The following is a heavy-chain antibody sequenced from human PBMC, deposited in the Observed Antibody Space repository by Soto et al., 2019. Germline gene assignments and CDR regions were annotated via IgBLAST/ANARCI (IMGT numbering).Heavy chain of an antibody. CDR2: IKQDGSEK. CDR1: GFTFSRYW. J-gene: IGHJ4*02. V-gene: IGHV3-7*01. D-gene: IGHD3-22*01. Sequence: GGSLRLSCAVSGFTFSRYWMTWVRQAPEKGLEWVANIKQDGSEKFYVDSVKGRFTISRDNAKNSLYLQMNSLRAEDTAVYYCARDQAHYYDSSGLFDSWGQGT. CDR3: ARDQAHYYDSSGLFDS.